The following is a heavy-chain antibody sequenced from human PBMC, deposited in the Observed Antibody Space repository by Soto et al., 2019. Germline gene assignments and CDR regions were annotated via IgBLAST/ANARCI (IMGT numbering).Heavy chain of an antibody. D-gene: IGHD6-6*01. CDR1: GGTFSSYT. CDR2: IIPILGIA. J-gene: IGHJ6*03. CDR3: ARADSSSISGYYYMDV. Sequence: ASVKVSCKASGGTFSSYTISWVRQAPGQGLEWMGRIIPILGIANYAQKFQGRVTITADKSTSTAYMELSSLRSEDTAVYYCARADSSSISGYYYMDVWGKGTTVTVSS. V-gene: IGHV1-69*02.